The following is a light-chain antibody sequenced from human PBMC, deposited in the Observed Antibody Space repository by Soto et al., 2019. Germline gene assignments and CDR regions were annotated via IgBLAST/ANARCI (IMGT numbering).Light chain of an antibody. CDR1: SSNIGAGFD. Sequence: QSVLTQPPSVSGAPGQRVTISCTGSSSNIGAGFDVHWYHQIAGTAPKLLIYGNSNRPSGVPDRFSGSKSGTSASLAISGLRSEDEADYYCAAWDDSLSGFYVFGTGTKLTVL. V-gene: IGLV1-40*01. J-gene: IGLJ1*01. CDR2: GNS. CDR3: AAWDDSLSGFYV.